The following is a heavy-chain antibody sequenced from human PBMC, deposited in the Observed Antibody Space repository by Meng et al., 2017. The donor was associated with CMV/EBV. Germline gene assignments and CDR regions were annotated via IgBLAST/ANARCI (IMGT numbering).Heavy chain of an antibody. CDR1: TTSCTAYN. J-gene: IGHJ4*02. CDR2: INPISGGT. Sequence: QRVQLVACVNEPRSSGKASYKASTTSCTAYNMHAVRQVPWDAREGLGWINPISGGTNYPKNFQGRLTMTRDTSNSSAYMELSRLRSDDTAVYYCERPAIMRQQLVHFDYWGQGTLVTVSS. V-gene: IGHV1-2*02. CDR3: ERPAIMRQQLVHFDY. D-gene: IGHD6-13*01.